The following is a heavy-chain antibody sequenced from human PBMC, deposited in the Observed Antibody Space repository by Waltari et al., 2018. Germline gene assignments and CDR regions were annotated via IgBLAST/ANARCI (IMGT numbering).Heavy chain of an antibody. CDR1: GFTVSSNY. J-gene: IGHJ5*02. V-gene: IGHV3-66*02. D-gene: IGHD6-19*01. CDR2: IYSGGST. Sequence: EVQLVESGGGLVQPGGSLRLSCAASGFTVSSNYMSWVRQAPGKGLEWVSVIYSGGSTYYADSVKGRFTISRDNSKNTLYLQMNSLRAEDTAVYYCARNTQWLAKGSWFDPWGQGTLVTVSS. CDR3: ARNTQWLAKGSWFDP.